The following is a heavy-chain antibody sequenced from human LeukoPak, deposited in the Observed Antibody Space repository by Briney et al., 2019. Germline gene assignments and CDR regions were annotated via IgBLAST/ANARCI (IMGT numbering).Heavy chain of an antibody. CDR1: GGTFNSIA. CDR3: ARGWLAETTVVTPYNY. Sequence: ASVKVSCKASGGTFNSIAISWVRQAPGQGLEWMGGIIPIFGTANYAQRFQGRVTITAVESMSTAYMELSSLRSEDTAVYYCARGWLAETTVVTPYNYWGQGTLVIVSS. CDR2: IIPIFGTA. D-gene: IGHD4-23*01. V-gene: IGHV1-69*01. J-gene: IGHJ4*02.